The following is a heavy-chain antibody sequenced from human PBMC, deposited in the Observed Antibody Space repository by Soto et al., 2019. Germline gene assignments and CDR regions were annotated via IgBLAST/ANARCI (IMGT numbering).Heavy chain of an antibody. Sequence: PGGSLRLSCAASGFTFSSYARHWVRQAPGKGLEWVAVISYDGSNKYYADSVRGRFTISRDNSKTTLYLQMNSLRAEDTAVYYCARERLIYLGGGGEKYNWCDPWGQGTRVTVSS. CDR2: ISYDGSNK. J-gene: IGHJ5*02. CDR3: ARERLIYLGGGGEKYNWCDP. D-gene: IGHD3-16*01. V-gene: IGHV3-30-3*01. CDR1: GFTFSSYA.